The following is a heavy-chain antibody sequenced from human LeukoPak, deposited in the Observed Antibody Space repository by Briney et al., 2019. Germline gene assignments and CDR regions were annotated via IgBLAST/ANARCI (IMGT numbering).Heavy chain of an antibody. Sequence: GGSLRLSCAASGFTFSSYAMSWVRQAPGKRLEWVSAISGSGGSTYYADSVKGRFTISRDNSKNTLYLQMNSVRAEDTAVYYCARESLDTPYFDYWGQGTLVTVSS. V-gene: IGHV3-23*01. CDR3: ARESLDTPYFDY. CDR1: GFTFSSYA. J-gene: IGHJ4*02. D-gene: IGHD3/OR15-3a*01. CDR2: ISGSGGST.